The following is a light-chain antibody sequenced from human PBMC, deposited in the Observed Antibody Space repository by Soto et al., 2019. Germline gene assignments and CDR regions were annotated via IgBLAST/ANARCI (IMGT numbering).Light chain of an antibody. Sequence: QSALTQPPSASGSPGQSVTISCTGTSSDVGGYNYVSWYQQHPGKAPKLMIYEVSKRPSGVPDRFSGSKSGNTASLTVSGLQAEDEADYYCTSYASSRTYVLGTGTKLTVL. CDR3: TSYASSRTYV. CDR1: SSDVGGYNY. J-gene: IGLJ1*01. CDR2: EVS. V-gene: IGLV2-8*01.